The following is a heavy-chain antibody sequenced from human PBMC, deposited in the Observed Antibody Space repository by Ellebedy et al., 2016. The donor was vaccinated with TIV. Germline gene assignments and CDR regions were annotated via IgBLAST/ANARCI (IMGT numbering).Heavy chain of an antibody. D-gene: IGHD3-10*01. CDR2: ITHKSVI. J-gene: IGHJ4*02. Sequence: GESLKISCAASGFTFSDYYMNWIRQTPGKGLEWVSYITHKSVISYADFVKGRFTISRDNAKNSLYLQMNGLRVEDTAVYYCARVRYLGAPQLFFDFWGQGTLVTVSS. CDR1: GFTFSDYY. CDR3: ARVRYLGAPQLFFDF. V-gene: IGHV3-69-1*01.